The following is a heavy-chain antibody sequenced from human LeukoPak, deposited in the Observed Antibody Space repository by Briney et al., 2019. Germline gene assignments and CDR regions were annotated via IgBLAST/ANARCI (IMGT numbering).Heavy chain of an antibody. D-gene: IGHD2-15*01. CDR2: IYYGGST. Sequence: PSEALSLTCTVSGGSTSSYYWSWIRPPPGKGLEWIGYIYYGGSTVYNPSLKSRVTLSVDTSNNRFSLRLSSVTAADTAVYYCARDIGPKTGYCRGGSCYPAEGYFDYWGQGTLVTVSS. CDR3: ARDIGPKTGYCRGGSCYPAEGYFDY. J-gene: IGHJ4*02. V-gene: IGHV4-59*01. CDR1: GGSTSSYY.